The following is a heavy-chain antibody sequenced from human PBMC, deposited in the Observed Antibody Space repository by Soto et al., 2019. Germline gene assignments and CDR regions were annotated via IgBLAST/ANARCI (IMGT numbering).Heavy chain of an antibody. J-gene: IGHJ4*02. Sequence: QVQLQESGPGLVKPSQTLSLTCTVSGGSISSGDYYWSWIRQPPGKGLEWIGYIYYSVSTYYNPSLKSRVTISVDTSKNQFSLKLSSVTAADTAVYYCARGPTVTFLAVEYWGQGTLVTVSS. CDR1: GGSISSGDYY. CDR3: ARGPTVTFLAVEY. D-gene: IGHD4-17*01. V-gene: IGHV4-30-4*01. CDR2: IYYSVST.